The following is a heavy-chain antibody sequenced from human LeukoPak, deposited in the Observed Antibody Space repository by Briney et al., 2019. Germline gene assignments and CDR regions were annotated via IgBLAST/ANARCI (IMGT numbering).Heavy chain of an antibody. CDR1: GGSISTYY. CDR3: ARYDYGDCWFDP. V-gene: IGHV4-59*01. D-gene: IGHD4-17*01. Sequence: SETLSLTCSVSGGSISTYYWSWIRQPPGKGLEWIGYMYYSGSTNYNPSLKNRVTISVDTSKNQFSLKLSSVTPADTAVYYCARYDYGDCWFDPWGQGTLVTVSS. CDR2: MYYSGST. J-gene: IGHJ5*02.